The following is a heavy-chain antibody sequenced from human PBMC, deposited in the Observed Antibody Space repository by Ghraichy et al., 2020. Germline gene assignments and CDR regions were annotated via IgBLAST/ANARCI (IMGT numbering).Heavy chain of an antibody. CDR3: ASYLYDFWSGYYFDY. D-gene: IGHD3-3*01. V-gene: IGHV3-48*02. CDR1: GFTFSSYS. CDR2: ISSSSSTI. J-gene: IGHJ4*02. Sequence: GGSLRLSCAASGFTFSSYSMNWVRQAPGKGLEWVSYISSSSSTIYYADSVKGLFTISRDTAKNSLYLQMNSLRDEDTAVYYCASYLYDFWSGYYFDYWGQGTLVTVSS.